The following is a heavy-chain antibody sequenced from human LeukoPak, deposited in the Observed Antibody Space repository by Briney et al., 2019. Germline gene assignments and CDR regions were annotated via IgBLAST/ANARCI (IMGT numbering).Heavy chain of an antibody. CDR2: IFPGDSNG. D-gene: IGHD1-26*01. J-gene: IGHJ4*02. Sequence: GESLKISCKGSGYSFTRYWIGWVRQMPGQGLEWMGNIFPGDSNGRYSPSFQGQVTISADKSISTAYLQWSSLKASDTAMYYCARLSTGSLGFDYWGQGTLVIVSS. V-gene: IGHV5-51*01. CDR1: GYSFTRYW. CDR3: ARLSTGSLGFDY.